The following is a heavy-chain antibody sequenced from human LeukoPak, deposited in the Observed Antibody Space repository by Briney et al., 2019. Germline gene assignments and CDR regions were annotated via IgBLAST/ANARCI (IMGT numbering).Heavy chain of an antibody. CDR1: GYTFTGYY. Sequence: GASVKVSCKASGYTFTGYYMHWVRQAPGQGLEWMGWINPNSGGTNYAQKFQGGVTMTRDTSISTAYMELSRLRSDDTAVYYCAREKVVVAATEGVAFDIWGQGTMVTVSS. CDR3: AREKVVVAATEGVAFDI. J-gene: IGHJ3*02. D-gene: IGHD2-15*01. CDR2: INPNSGGT. V-gene: IGHV1-2*02.